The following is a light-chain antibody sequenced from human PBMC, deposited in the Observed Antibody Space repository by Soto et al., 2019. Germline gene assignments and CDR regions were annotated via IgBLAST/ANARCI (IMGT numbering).Light chain of an antibody. CDR1: QTISTW. CDR3: QQYTNTNNPWM. V-gene: IGKV1-5*01. Sequence: DIQVTQSPSTLSSSVGDRVTLTCQASQTISTWIAWYQQKPGKAPKLLIYDASTLESGVPSRFSGSGSGTEFTLIISGLQPDDYATYYCQQYTNTNNPWMFGQGTKVDIK. J-gene: IGKJ1*01. CDR2: DAS.